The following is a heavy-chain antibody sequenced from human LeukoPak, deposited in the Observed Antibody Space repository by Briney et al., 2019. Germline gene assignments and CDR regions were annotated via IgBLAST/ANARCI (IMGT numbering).Heavy chain of an antibody. CDR1: GVTLSNYA. V-gene: IGHV3-23*01. CDR3: ARELVNYGDYGFTNYYGMDV. D-gene: IGHD4-17*01. CDR2: IGGGAT. Sequence: PGGSLRLSCAASGVTLSNYAMSWVRQAPGKGLEWVSAIGGGATFYADSVKGRFTISRDNSKNTLYLQMNSLRAEDTAVYYCARELVNYGDYGFTNYYGMDVWGQGTTVTVSS. J-gene: IGHJ6*02.